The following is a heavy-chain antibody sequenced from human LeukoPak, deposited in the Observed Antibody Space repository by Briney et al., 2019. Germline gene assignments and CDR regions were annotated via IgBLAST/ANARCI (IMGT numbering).Heavy chain of an antibody. CDR1: GFTFTNYA. D-gene: IGHD2-21*01. CDR3: VRHDSFIPF. Sequence: GGSLRLSCAASGFTFTNYAMTWVRQAPGKGLEWVSSISDTYATTYYTDSVKGRCTISRDNSKNTVYLQLNNLKAEDTAVYFCVRHDSFIPFWGQGTLVTVSS. V-gene: IGHV3-23*01. J-gene: IGHJ4*02. CDR2: ISDTYATT.